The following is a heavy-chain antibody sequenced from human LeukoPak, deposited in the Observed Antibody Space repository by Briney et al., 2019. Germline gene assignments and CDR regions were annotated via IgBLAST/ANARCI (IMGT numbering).Heavy chain of an antibody. J-gene: IGHJ4*02. Sequence: QPGGSLRLSCAASGFTFSSYAMHWVRQVPGKGLEWMAVISYDGSNRYYADSVKGRFTISRDNAKNSLYLQMNSLRAEDTAVYYCARDHPYDILTGPFDYWGQGTLVTVSS. CDR3: ARDHPYDILTGPFDY. V-gene: IGHV3-30*04. D-gene: IGHD3-9*01. CDR2: ISYDGSNR. CDR1: GFTFSSYA.